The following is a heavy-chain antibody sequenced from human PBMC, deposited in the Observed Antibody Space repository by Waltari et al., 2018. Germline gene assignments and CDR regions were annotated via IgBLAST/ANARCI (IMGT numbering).Heavy chain of an antibody. V-gene: IGHV1-2*06. J-gene: IGHJ4*02. CDR1: GYTFTGYA. D-gene: IGHD3-22*01. CDR3: LRDSSGSHFDY. Sequence: LVQSGAEVKKPGASVKVSCKASGYTFTGYAILWVRQAPGQGLEWMGRNNPKNGDTHYAQNVQGRVALTTDTSTNTAFMELQRLRSDDTAVYYCLRDSSGSHFDYWGQGTLVTVSS. CDR2: NNPKNGDT.